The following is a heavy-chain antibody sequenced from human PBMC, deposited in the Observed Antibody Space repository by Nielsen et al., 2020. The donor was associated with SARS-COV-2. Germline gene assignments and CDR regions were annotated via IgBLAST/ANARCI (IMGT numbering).Heavy chain of an antibody. J-gene: IGHJ4*02. CDR3: ASLYSYGFEQDY. CDR2: ISSSGSTI. CDR1: GFTFSDYY. D-gene: IGHD5-18*01. Sequence: GGSLRLSCAASGFTFSDYYMSWIRQAPGKGLEWVSYISSSGSTIYYADSVKGRFTISRDNSKNTLYLQMNSLRAEDTAVYYCASLYSYGFEQDYWGQGTLVTVSS. V-gene: IGHV3-11*04.